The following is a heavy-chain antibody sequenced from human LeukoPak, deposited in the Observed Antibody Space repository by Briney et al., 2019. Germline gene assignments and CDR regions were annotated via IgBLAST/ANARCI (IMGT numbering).Heavy chain of an antibody. Sequence: SETLSLTCAVSGGSISSGGYSWSWIRQPPGKGLEWIGYIYYSGSTYYNPSLKSRVTISVDTSKNQFSLKLSSVTAADTAVYYCARDGGRLGASFNWGQGTLVTVSS. V-gene: IGHV4-30-4*07. CDR3: ARDGGRLGASFN. D-gene: IGHD1-26*01. CDR2: IYYSGST. J-gene: IGHJ4*02. CDR1: GGSISSGGYS.